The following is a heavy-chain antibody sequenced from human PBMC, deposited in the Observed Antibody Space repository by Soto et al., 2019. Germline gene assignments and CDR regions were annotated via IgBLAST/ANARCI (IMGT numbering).Heavy chain of an antibody. CDR3: ARDQGSSSLRDYYYYGMDV. Sequence: EVQLVESGGGLVKPGGSLRLSCAASGFTFSSYSMNWVRQAPGKGLEWVSSISSNSSYIYYADSVKGRFTISRDNAKNSLYLQMNSLRAEDTAVYYCARDQGSSSLRDYYYYGMDVWGQGTTVTVSS. CDR1: GFTFSSYS. D-gene: IGHD6-13*01. CDR2: ISSNSSYI. J-gene: IGHJ6*02. V-gene: IGHV3-21*01.